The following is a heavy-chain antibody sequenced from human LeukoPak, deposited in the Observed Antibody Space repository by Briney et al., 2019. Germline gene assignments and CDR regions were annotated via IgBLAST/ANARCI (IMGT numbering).Heavy chain of an antibody. CDR1: GYSISSGYY. V-gene: IGHV4-38-2*02. CDR2: IFHTGSA. J-gene: IGHJ6*03. D-gene: IGHD6-19*01. Sequence: PSETLSLTCNVSGYSISSGYYWGWIRQPPGKGLEYIGSIFHTGSADYNPSLKSRVTLSVDTSKNQFSLKLNSVTAADTAVYYCARTPPSSGWYGDYYCYYYMDVWGKGTTVTISS. CDR3: ARTPPSSGWYGDYYCYYYMDV.